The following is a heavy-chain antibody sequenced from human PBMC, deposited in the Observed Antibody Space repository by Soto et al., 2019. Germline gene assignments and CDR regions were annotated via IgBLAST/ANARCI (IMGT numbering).Heavy chain of an antibody. V-gene: IGHV3-13*01. J-gene: IGHJ6*02. CDR3: ARDLYYYVSSDYYPLGTYNGMDV. CDR1: GFTFSSYD. Sequence: PGGSLRLSCAASGFTFSSYDMHWVRQVPGKGLEWVAAIGTAGDRYYSGSVKGRFSISREDAMHSLYLQMNSLRAGDTAVYYCARDLYYYVSSDYYPLGTYNGMDVWGQGTTVTVSS. CDR2: IGTAGDR. D-gene: IGHD3-22*01.